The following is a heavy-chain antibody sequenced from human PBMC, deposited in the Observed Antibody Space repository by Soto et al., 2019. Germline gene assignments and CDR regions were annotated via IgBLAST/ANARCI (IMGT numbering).Heavy chain of an antibody. CDR3: ARGLHSLFDY. Sequence: GGSLRLSCAASGFTFSSYGMHWIRQAPGRGLEWVAVVWYDGNKKYYADSVKGRFTVSRDNSKNTLYVQMTSLRAEDTAVYYCARGLHSLFDYWGQGTLVTVSS. V-gene: IGHV3-33*01. J-gene: IGHJ4*02. CDR1: GFTFSSYG. CDR2: VWYDGNKK. D-gene: IGHD2-21*01.